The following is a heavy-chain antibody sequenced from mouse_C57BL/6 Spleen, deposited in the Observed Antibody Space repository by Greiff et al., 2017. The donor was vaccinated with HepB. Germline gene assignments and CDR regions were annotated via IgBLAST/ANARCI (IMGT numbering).Heavy chain of an antibody. J-gene: IGHJ4*01. CDR3: AIRLGDYSAMDY. Sequence: QVQLQQPGAELVRPGSSVKLSCKASGYTFTSYWMHWVKQRPIQGLEWIGNIDPSDSETHYNQKFKDKATLTVDKSSSTAYMQLSSLTSEDSAVYYCAIRLGDYSAMDYWGQGTSVTVSS. CDR1: GYTFTSYW. CDR2: IDPSDSET. V-gene: IGHV1-52*01. D-gene: IGHD1-2*01.